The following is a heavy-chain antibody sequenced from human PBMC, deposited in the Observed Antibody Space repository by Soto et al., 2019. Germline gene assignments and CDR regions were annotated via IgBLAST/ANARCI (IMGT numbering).Heavy chain of an antibody. CDR1: GFSLSTSGVG. V-gene: IGHV2-5*02. J-gene: IGHJ5*02. Sequence: SGPTLVNPTQTLTLTCTFSGFSLSTSGVGVGWIRQPPGKALEWLALIYWDDDKRYSPSLKSRLTITKDTSKNQVVLTMTNKEAVDTATYYCANKLTYYVFWSGYRNWFAPGGQGTLVTVS. CDR2: IYWDDDK. CDR3: ANKLTYYVFWSGYRNWFAP. D-gene: IGHD3-3*01.